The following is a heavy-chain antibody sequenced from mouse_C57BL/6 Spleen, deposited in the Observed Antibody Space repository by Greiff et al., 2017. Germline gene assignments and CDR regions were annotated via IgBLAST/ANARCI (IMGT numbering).Heavy chain of an antibody. CDR3: TTKYSNY. CDR1: GFNIKDDY. V-gene: IGHV14-4*01. CDR2: IDPENGDT. J-gene: IGHJ2*01. Sequence: VQLKQSGAELVRPGASVKLSCTASGFNIKDDYMHWVKQRPEQGLEWIGWIDPENGDTEYASKFQGKATITADTSSNTAYLQLSSLTSENNAVYYCTTKYSNYWGQGTTLTVSS. D-gene: IGHD2-5*01.